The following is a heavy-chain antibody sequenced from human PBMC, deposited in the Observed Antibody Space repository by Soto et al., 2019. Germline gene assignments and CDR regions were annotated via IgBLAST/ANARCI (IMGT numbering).Heavy chain of an antibody. J-gene: IGHJ6*02. D-gene: IGHD2-2*02. CDR3: ASLGYCSSTSCYRHYYYYGMDV. CDR2: IYHSGST. CDR1: GCSISSSNC. V-gene: IGHV4-4*02. Sequence: TLSLTGAVSGCSISSSNCLSGVRQRPGKGLEWIGEIYHSGSTNYNPSLKSRVTISVDKSKNQFSLKLSSVTAADTAVYYCASLGYCSSTSCYRHYYYYGMDVWGQGTTVTVSS.